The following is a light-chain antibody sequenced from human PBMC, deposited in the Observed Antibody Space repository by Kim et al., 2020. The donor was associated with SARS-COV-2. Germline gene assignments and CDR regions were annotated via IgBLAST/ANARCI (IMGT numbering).Light chain of an antibody. CDR3: HHYSYSPQT. Sequence: EIVLTQSPGTLSLSPGERATLSCRASQTVTNNYLGWYQQKPGQAPRLVIYAASSRATGIPDRFSASGSGTDFTLTISRLEPEDFAVYYCHHYSYSPQTFGQGTKVDIK. CDR1: QTVTNNY. V-gene: IGKV3-20*01. J-gene: IGKJ1*01. CDR2: AAS.